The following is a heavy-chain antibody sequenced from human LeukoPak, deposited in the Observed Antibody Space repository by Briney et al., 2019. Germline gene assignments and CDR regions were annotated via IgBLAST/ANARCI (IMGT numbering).Heavy chain of an antibody. J-gene: IGHJ4*02. CDR3: ARNDSSGYFDY. Sequence: KSSETLSLTCAVSDYSISSGNYWGWIRQPPGKGLEWIGSVYHSGSTHYRPSLKSRVTISADTSKNQFSLKLSSVTAADTAVYYCARNDSSGYFDYWGQGTLVTVSS. V-gene: IGHV4-38-2*01. CDR2: VYHSGST. D-gene: IGHD3-22*01. CDR1: DYSISSGNY.